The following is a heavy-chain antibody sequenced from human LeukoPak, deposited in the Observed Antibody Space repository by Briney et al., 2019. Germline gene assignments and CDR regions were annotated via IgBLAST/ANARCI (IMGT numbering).Heavy chain of an antibody. Sequence: GGSLRLSCVGSGFTFRNYAMIWVRQAPGKGLEWVSAISNSGGSTYYADSVKGRFTISRDNSKNTLYLQMNSLRAEDTAVYYCAKSWEGYSFDYWGQGTLVTVSS. J-gene: IGHJ4*02. D-gene: IGHD1-26*01. CDR3: AKSWEGYSFDY. V-gene: IGHV3-23*01. CDR1: GFTFRNYA. CDR2: ISNSGGST.